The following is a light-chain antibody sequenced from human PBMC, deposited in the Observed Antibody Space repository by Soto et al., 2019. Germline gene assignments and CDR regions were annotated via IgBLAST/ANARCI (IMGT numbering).Light chain of an antibody. Sequence: QSVLTQPASVSGSPGQSITIPCSGTSSDVGSYNVVSWYQQHPGKAPELVIYDVSNRPSGVSPRFSGAKSGNTASLTIAGLQAEDEADYYCSSYTRRSTYVFGTGTKVTVL. CDR3: SSYTRRSTYV. J-gene: IGLJ1*01. CDR1: SSDVGSYNV. CDR2: DVS. V-gene: IGLV2-14*03.